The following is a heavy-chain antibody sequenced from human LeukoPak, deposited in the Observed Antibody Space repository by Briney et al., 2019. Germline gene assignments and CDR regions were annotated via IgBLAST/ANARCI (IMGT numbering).Heavy chain of an antibody. V-gene: IGHV4-30-4*07. Sequence: PSETLSLTCAVSGGSISSGGYSWSWIRQPPGKGLEWIGYIYYSDTYYNPSLKSRVTISADTSKNQFSLRLNSVTAADTAVYYCARSDGYGLVDIWGQGTMVTVSS. J-gene: IGHJ3*02. CDR1: GGSISSGGYS. CDR2: IYYSDT. D-gene: IGHD3-10*01. CDR3: ARSDGYGLVDI.